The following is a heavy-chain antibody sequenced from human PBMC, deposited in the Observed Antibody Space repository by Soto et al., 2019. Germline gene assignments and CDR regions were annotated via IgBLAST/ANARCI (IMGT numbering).Heavy chain of an antibody. V-gene: IGHV4-59*01. CDR2: IFYIGTT. D-gene: IGHD2-21*01. CDR3: ARHQRPIARGGFDT. CDR1: GGSISSYY. Sequence: SETLSLTFTVSGGSISSYYWGWIRQVPGRGLECIGYIFYIGTTYYNPSLKSRVTISLDTPKNQFSLKLNSVTAADTAVYYCARHQRPIARGGFDTWGQGTLVTVSS. J-gene: IGHJ5*02.